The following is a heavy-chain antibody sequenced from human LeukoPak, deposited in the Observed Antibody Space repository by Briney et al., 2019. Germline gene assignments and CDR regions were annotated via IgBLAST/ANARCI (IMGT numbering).Heavy chain of an antibody. CDR2: MNPNSGYT. D-gene: IGHD1-7*01. CDR1: GYTFTSYD. J-gene: IGHJ4*02. CDR3: ARGPATGTIDY. Sequence: GASVKASCKASGYTFTSYDINWVRQATGQGLEWMGWMNPNSGYTGYAQKFQGRVTMTRNTSIGTAYMELSSLRSEDTAVYYCARGPATGTIDYWGQGTLVTVSS. V-gene: IGHV1-8*01.